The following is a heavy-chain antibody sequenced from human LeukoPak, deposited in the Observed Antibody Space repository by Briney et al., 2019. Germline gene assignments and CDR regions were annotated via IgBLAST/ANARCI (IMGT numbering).Heavy chain of an antibody. Sequence: ASVKVSCKASGYTFTSYYMHWVRQAPGQGLEWMGWINPNSGDTKYAQKFQGRVTMTRDTSISTANMELSRLTSDDTAVYYCARVHTTLDYWGQGTLVTASS. D-gene: IGHD1-14*01. J-gene: IGHJ4*02. CDR3: ARVHTTLDY. V-gene: IGHV1-2*02. CDR1: GYTFTSYY. CDR2: INPNSGDT.